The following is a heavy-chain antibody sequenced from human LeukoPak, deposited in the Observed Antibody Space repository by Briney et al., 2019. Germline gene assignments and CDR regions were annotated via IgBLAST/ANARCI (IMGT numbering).Heavy chain of an antibody. D-gene: IGHD3-22*01. Sequence: GGSLRLSCAASGFTFDQYGMTWFRQAPGKELECVSGINHNGRSTGYADSVKGRFTISRDNAKNSLYLQMNSLRAEDTAVYYCARDIYYDSSGYYGSVYWGQGTLVTVSS. V-gene: IGHV3-20*04. CDR2: INHNGRST. CDR3: ARDIYYDSSGYYGSVY. J-gene: IGHJ4*02. CDR1: GFTFDQYG.